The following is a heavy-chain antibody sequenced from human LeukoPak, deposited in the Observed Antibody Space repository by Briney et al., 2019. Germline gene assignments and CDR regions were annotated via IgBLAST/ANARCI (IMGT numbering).Heavy chain of an antibody. Sequence: GGSLRLSCAASGFTFSSYWMSWVRQAPGKGLEWVANIKQDGSEKYYVDSVKGRFTISRDNAKNSLYLQMNSLRAEDTAVYYCTSWGDTTAEYFQRWGQGTLVTVSS. CDR2: IKQDGSEK. J-gene: IGHJ1*01. D-gene: IGHD2-21*02. CDR1: GFTFSSYW. V-gene: IGHV3-7*01. CDR3: TSWGDTTAEYFQR.